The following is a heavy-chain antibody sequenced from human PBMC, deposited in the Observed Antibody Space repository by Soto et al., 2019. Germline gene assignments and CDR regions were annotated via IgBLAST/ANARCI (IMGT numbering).Heavy chain of an antibody. J-gene: IGHJ2*01. CDR2: ISFDSRDQ. V-gene: IGHV3-30*03. Sequence: GGSLRLSCAASGFTFNTYDMHWGRQAPGKGLEWVAMISFDSRDQYYADSFKGRFTISRDNSENTVYLQMNSLRVDDTGVFFCARAQAIYGTRDWYFGLWGRGTLVTVSS. D-gene: IGHD2-2*01. CDR1: GFTFNTYD. CDR3: ARAQAIYGTRDWYFGL.